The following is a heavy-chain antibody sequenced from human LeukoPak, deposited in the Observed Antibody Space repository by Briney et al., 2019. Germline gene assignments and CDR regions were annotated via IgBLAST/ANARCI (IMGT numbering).Heavy chain of an antibody. D-gene: IGHD3-10*01. Sequence: SETLSLTCSVSDDSITMYYWTWIRQPPGKGLEWIGYVDHTGSTNFNPSLNGRVSISRDTSKNLFSLRLRSVTAADTAVYFCARASREWFGEGPIDYWGQGTLVTVSS. CDR2: VDHTGST. CDR3: ARASREWFGEGPIDY. V-gene: IGHV4-59*01. CDR1: DDSITMYY. J-gene: IGHJ4*02.